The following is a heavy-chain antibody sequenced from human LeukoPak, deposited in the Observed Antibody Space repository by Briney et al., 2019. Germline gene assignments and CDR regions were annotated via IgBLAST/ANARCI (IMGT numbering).Heavy chain of an antibody. J-gene: IGHJ6*02. CDR3: ATDRVVVVAARGDYYGMDV. V-gene: IGHV1-3*01. CDR2: INAGNGNT. D-gene: IGHD2-15*01. Sequence: ASVKVSCKASGYTFTSYAMHWVRQAPGQRLEWMGWINAGNGNTKYSQKFQGRVTITRDTSASTAYMELSSLRSEDTAVYYCATDRVVVVAARGDYYGMDVWGQGTTVTVSS. CDR1: GYTFTSYA.